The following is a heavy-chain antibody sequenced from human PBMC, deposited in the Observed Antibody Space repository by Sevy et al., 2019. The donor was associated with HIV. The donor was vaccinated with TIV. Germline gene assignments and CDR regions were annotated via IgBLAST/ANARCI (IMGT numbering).Heavy chain of an antibody. CDR1: GFTFSNYA. J-gene: IGHJ3*02. V-gene: IGHV3-33*06. CDR2: IWSDGAYQ. Sequence: GGSLRLSCAATGFTFSNYAMHWVRQAPGKGMEWVAIIWSDGAYQYHGDSVKGKFTISRDNSKNTLYLQMNSLRAEDTAVYYCAKWRVTSQHDAFVIWGQGTMVTVSS. D-gene: IGHD2-2*01. CDR3: AKWRVTSQHDAFVI.